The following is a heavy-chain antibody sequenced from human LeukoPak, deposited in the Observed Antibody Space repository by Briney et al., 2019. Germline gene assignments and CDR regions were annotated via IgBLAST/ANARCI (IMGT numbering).Heavy chain of an antibody. CDR3: ARGTGYSSGWSDFQH. Sequence: SSETLSLTCTVSGGSISISSYYWGWIRQPPGKGLEWIGSIYYSGSTYYNPSLKSRVTISVDTSKNQFSLKLSSVTAADTAVYYCARGTGYSSGWSDFQHWGQGTLVTVSS. J-gene: IGHJ1*01. V-gene: IGHV4-39*01. CDR1: GGSISISSYY. CDR2: IYYSGST. D-gene: IGHD6-19*01.